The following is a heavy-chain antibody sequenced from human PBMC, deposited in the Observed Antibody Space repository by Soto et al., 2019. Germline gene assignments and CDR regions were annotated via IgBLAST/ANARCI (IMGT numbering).Heavy chain of an antibody. D-gene: IGHD2-21*02. J-gene: IGHJ6*02. CDR3: ARDLWGYCGTDCYPLDV. Sequence: SETLSLTCIVSGGSISNYYWSWIRQPPGKGLEWIGYIYYSGSTNYNPSLQSRVTISVDTSKNQFSLKLNSVTAADTAVYYCARDLWGYCGTDCYPLDVWGQGTTVTVSS. V-gene: IGHV4-59*01. CDR2: IYYSGST. CDR1: GGSISNYY.